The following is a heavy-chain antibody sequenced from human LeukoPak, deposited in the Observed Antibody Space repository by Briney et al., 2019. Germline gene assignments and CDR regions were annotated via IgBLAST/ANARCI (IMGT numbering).Heavy chain of an antibody. CDR3: ATENSYEPNYFDY. CDR1: GGTFSSYA. J-gene: IGHJ4*02. Sequence: SVKVSCKASGGTFSSYAISWVRQAPGQGLEWMGRIIPIFGTANYAQKFQGRVTITTDESTSTAYMELSSLRSEDTAVYYCATENSYEPNYFDYWGQGTLVTASS. CDR2: IIPIFGTA. V-gene: IGHV1-69*05. D-gene: IGHD5-12*01.